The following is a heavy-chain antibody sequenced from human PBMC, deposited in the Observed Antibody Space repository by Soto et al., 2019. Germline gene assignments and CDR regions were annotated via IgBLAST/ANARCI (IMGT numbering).Heavy chain of an antibody. Sequence: EVQPVESGGGLVQPGGSLRLSCAASGFTVSSNYMSWVRQAPGKGLEWVSVIYSGGSTYYADSVKGRFTISRDNSKNTLYLQMNSLRAEDTVVYYCARDVASKPDYWGQGTLVTVSS. V-gene: IGHV3-66*01. CDR1: GFTVSSNY. CDR2: IYSGGST. J-gene: IGHJ4*02. CDR3: ARDVASKPDY.